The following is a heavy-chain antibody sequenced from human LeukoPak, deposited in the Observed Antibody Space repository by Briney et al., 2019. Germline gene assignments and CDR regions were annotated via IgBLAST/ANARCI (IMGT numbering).Heavy chain of an antibody. V-gene: IGHV3-30-3*01. CDR2: ISYDGSNK. J-gene: IGHJ4*02. CDR1: GFTFSSYA. CDR3: ARGGSGLVVPAAYVY. D-gene: IGHD2-2*01. Sequence: GGSLRLSCAASGFTFSSYAMHGVRQAPGKGLEWVAVISYDGSNKYYADSVKGRFTISRDNSKNTLYLQMNSLRAEDTAVYYCARGGSGLVVPAAYVYWGQGTLVTVSS.